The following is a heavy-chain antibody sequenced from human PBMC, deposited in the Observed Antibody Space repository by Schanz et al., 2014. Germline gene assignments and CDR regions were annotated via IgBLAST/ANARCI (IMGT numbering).Heavy chain of an antibody. CDR2: INWNGGST. CDR3: AKDFFIGVARGVIISHDAIDI. V-gene: IGHV3-20*04. Sequence: EVQLVESGGGVVRPGGSLRLSCAASGFGFDDYAMSWVRQAPGKGLEWVSGINWNGGSTGYADSVKGRFTISRDNAKNSLYLQMNSLRAEDTAVYYCAKDFFIGVARGVIISHDAIDIWGQGTKVTVSS. CDR1: GFGFDDYA. J-gene: IGHJ3*02. D-gene: IGHD3-10*01.